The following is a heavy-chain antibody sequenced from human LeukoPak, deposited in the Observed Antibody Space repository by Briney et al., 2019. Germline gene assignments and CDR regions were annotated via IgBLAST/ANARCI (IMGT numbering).Heavy chain of an antibody. Sequence: GGSLRLSCAASGFTFSSYEMNWVRQAPGKGLEWVSYISSSGSTIYYADSVKGRFTISRDNAKNSLYLQMNSLRAEDTAVYYCARLYCSGGSCYYYYFDYWGQGTLVTVSA. CDR3: ARLYCSGGSCYYYYFDY. J-gene: IGHJ4*02. D-gene: IGHD2-15*01. V-gene: IGHV3-48*03. CDR2: ISSSGSTI. CDR1: GFTFSSYE.